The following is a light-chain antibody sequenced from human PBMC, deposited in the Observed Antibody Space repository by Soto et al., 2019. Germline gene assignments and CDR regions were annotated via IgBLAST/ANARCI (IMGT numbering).Light chain of an antibody. Sequence: DIQMTQSPSVVSASVGDRVTISCRTSQDITNYLVWFQQKPGKVPERLIYGATNLQSGVPSRFRGSGSGTEFTLTISSLQPEHFATYYCLQNNRYPWTFGQGTKVDIK. V-gene: IGKV1-17*03. J-gene: IGKJ1*01. CDR2: GAT. CDR3: LQNNRYPWT. CDR1: QDITNY.